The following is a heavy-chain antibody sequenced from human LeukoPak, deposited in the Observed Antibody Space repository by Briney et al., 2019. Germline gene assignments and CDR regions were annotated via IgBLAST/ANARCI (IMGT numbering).Heavy chain of an antibody. CDR2: INPSGGST. CDR1: GYTFTSYY. V-gene: IGHV1-46*01. CDR3: ARDPSITIFGVDLYYYGMDV. D-gene: IGHD3-3*01. J-gene: IGHJ6*02. Sequence: GASVKVSCKASGYTFTSYYTHWVRQAPGQGLEWMGIINPSGGSTSYAQKFQGRVTMTRDTSTSTVYMELSSLRSEDTAVYYCARDPSITIFGVDLYYYGMDVWGQGTTVTVSS.